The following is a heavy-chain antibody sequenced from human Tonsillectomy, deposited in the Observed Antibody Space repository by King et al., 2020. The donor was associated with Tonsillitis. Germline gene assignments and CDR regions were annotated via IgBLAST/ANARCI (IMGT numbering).Heavy chain of an antibody. CDR2: IYPGDSDT. Sequence: VQLVESGPEVKEPGESLKISCNGSGYSFPTYWIGWVRQMPGKGLELMGIIYPGDSDTRYSPSFQGQITISADKAISTAYLQWTSLKASDTAMYFCARHDRPRTTVVTPDFDYWGQGTLVTVSS. CDR1: GYSFPTYW. J-gene: IGHJ4*02. V-gene: IGHV5-51*01. CDR3: ARHDRPRTTVVTPDFDY. D-gene: IGHD4-23*01.